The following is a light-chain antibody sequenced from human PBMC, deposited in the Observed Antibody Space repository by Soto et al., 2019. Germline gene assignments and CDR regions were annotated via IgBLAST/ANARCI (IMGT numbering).Light chain of an antibody. Sequence: EIGFAQSPGSLSLSPGQRATLSCRASQSVDTTFFGWYQQKPGQAPRLLIYGASKRATGIPYRFSGSGSWRNLTLNISRREPEDFPLYYFQQCMSAVRFGQAPQVEIK. CDR2: GAS. CDR3: QQCMSAVR. J-gene: IGKJ1*01. CDR1: QSVDTTF. V-gene: IGKV3-20*01.